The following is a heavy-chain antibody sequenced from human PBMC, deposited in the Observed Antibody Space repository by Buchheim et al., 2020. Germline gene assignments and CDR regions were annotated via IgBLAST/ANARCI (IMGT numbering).Heavy chain of an antibody. CDR3: ARGIGENWNKGPKGERVDP. Sequence: QVQLVQSGAEVKKPGSSVKVSCKASGGTFSSYAISWVRQAPGQGLEWMGRIIPILGIANYAQKFQGRVTITADKSTSTAYMELSSLRSEDTAVYYCARGIGENWNKGPKGERVDPWGQGTL. V-gene: IGHV1-69*04. CDR2: IIPILGIA. CDR1: GGTFSSYA. J-gene: IGHJ5*02. D-gene: IGHD1/OR15-1a*01.